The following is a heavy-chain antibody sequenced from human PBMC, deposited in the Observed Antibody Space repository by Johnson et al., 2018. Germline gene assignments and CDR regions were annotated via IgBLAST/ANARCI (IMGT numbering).Heavy chain of an antibody. CDR2: ISYDGANR. CDR1: GLTFNRYA. D-gene: IGHD2-2*01. V-gene: IGHV3-30*18. J-gene: IGHJ6*02. Sequence: QVQLVQSGGGVVQAGRSLRLSCAASGLTFNRYAMHWVRQAPGKGLEWVAVISYDGANRHYSDSVKGRFTISRDNSKNTLSLQMYSLRAEDTAVYYFAKDGCSSISCYGLGFKYYGMDVWGQGTTVTVSS. CDR3: AKDGCSSISCYGLGFKYYGMDV.